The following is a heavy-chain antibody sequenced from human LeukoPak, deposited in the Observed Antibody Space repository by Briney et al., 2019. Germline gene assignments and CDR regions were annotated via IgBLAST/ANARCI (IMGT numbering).Heavy chain of an antibody. J-gene: IGHJ2*01. CDR3: ARGKVTRDWYFDL. CDR2: INHSGNT. Sequence: AETLSLTCTVYGGSFSDFHWSWIRLPPGKGLEWIGEINHSGNTNYNPSLKSRVTISIDTSKDQFSLKLSSVTAADTAVYYCARGKVTRDWYFDLWGRGTLVTVSS. V-gene: IGHV4-34*01. CDR1: GGSFSDFH. D-gene: IGHD4-17*01.